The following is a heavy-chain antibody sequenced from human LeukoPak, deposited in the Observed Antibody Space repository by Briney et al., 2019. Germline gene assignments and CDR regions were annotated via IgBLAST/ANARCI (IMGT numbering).Heavy chain of an antibody. V-gene: IGHV3-66*02. CDR2: LYSGGST. J-gene: IGHJ5*01. CDR3: ARADVIAIFDS. D-gene: IGHD2-21*01. CDR1: GFTVTSYY. Sequence: PGGSLRLSCAASGFTVTSYYMNWVRQAPGKGLEWVSILYSGGSTYYADSGKGRFTISRDNSQNTLYLQMNSLREEDTGVYYCARADVIAIFDSWGQGTLVTVSS.